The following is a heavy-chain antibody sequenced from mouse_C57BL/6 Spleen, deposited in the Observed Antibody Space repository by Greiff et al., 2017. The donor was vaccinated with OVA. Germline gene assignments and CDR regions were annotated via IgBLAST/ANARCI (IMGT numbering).Heavy chain of an antibody. Sequence: EVQLMESGGDLVKPGGSLKLSCAASGFTFSSYGMSWVRQTPDKRLEWVATISSGGSYTYYPDSVKGRFTISRDNAKNTLYLQMSSLKSEDTAMYYCARRGSSYNYAMDYWGQGTSVTVSS. CDR3: ARRGSSYNYAMDY. CDR1: GFTFSSYG. J-gene: IGHJ4*01. D-gene: IGHD1-1*01. CDR2: ISSGGSYT. V-gene: IGHV5-6*01.